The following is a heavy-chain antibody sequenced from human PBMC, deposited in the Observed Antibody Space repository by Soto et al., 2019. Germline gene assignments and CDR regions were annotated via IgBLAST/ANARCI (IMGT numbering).Heavy chain of an antibody. J-gene: IGHJ6*03. V-gene: IGHV3-15*01. Sequence: EVQLVESGGGLVKPGGSLRLSCAASGFTFSNAWMSWVCQAPGKGLEWVGRIKSKTDGGTTDYAAPVKGRFTISRDDSKNTLYLQMNSLKTEDTAVYYCTTDPTAMVTDYYYYYYMDVWGKGTTVTVSS. CDR1: GFTFSNAW. CDR2: IKSKTDGGTT. CDR3: TTDPTAMVTDYYYYYYMDV. D-gene: IGHD5-18*01.